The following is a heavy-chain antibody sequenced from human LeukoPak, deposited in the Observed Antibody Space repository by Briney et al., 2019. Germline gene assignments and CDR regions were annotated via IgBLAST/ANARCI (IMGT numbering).Heavy chain of an antibody. CDR1: GFTVSSNY. D-gene: IGHD1-1*01. CDR2: ISWDGGST. Sequence: GGSLRLSCAASGFTVSSNYMSWVRQAPGKGLEWVSLISWDGGSTYYADSVKGRFTISRDNSKDSLYLQMNSLRAEDTALYYCAKNGAYYYYMDVWGKGTTVTVSS. J-gene: IGHJ6*03. V-gene: IGHV3-43D*03. CDR3: AKNGAYYYYMDV.